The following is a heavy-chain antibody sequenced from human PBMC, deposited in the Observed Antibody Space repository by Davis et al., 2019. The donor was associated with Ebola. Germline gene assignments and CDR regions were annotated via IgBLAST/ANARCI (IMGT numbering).Heavy chain of an antibody. V-gene: IGHV3-23*01. CDR3: ARDRIVDTAMVSDY. CDR2: ISGSGGST. CDR1: GFTFSSYA. Sequence: PGGSLRLSCAASGFTFSSYAMSWVRQAPGKGLEWVSAISGSGGSTYYADSVKGRFTISRDNSKNTLYLQMNSLRAEDTAVYYCARDRIVDTAMVSDYWGQGTLVTVSS. D-gene: IGHD5-18*01. J-gene: IGHJ4*02.